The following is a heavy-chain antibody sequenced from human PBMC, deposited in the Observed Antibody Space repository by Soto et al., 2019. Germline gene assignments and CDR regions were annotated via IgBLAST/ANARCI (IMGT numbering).Heavy chain of an antibody. D-gene: IGHD2-2*01. CDR2: VRGDNGHR. V-gene: IGHV1-18*01. CDR1: GYTFSTHG. J-gene: IGHJ5*02. CDR3: ARDLGYWRSSTCYREWFDP. Sequence: QVQLVQSGAEVKKPGASVKVSCKASGYTFSTHGISWVRQVPGQGLEWMGWVRGDNGHRNYAQSLQGRVTMTTDTSTNTASMEPRSLRSDDTAVYYCARDLGYWRSSTCYREWFDPWGQGTLVTVSS.